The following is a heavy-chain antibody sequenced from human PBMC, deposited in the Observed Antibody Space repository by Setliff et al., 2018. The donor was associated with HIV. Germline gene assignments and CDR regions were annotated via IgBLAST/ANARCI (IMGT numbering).Heavy chain of an antibody. J-gene: IGHJ4*02. CDR1: GGSITNFY. V-gene: IGHV4-4*07. CDR3: ARSYCVGSNCRYGLYYFDF. D-gene: IGHD2-15*01. Sequence: PSETLSLTCSVSGGSITNFYWHWIRQTAGMRLEWIGRVHSNGDPNYSPSLKSRVTMSVDTSQSHVSLKLTSVTAADTAVYYCARSYCVGSNCRYGLYYFDFWGQGALVTVS. CDR2: VHSNGDP.